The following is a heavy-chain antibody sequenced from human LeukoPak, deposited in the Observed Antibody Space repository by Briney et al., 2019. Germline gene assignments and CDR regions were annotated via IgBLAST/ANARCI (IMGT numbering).Heavy chain of an antibody. J-gene: IGHJ4*02. V-gene: IGHV4-39*07. D-gene: IGHD5-24*01. CDR2: IYHSGST. CDR1: GGSISSGTYY. Sequence: PSETLSLTCTVSGGSISSGTYYWGWIRQPPGKGLEWIGSIYHSGSTYYNPSLKSRVTISVDTSKNQFSLRLNSVTAADTAVYYCARGRDGYNFVPNGYWGQGTLVTVSS. CDR3: ARGRDGYNFVPNGY.